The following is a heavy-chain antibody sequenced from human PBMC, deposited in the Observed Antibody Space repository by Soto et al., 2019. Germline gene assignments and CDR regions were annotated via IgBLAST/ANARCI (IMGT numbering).Heavy chain of an antibody. V-gene: IGHV3-23*01. D-gene: IGHD3-16*01. CDR1: GFTFSSYA. CDR3: AKLKGGGLYNWFDP. CDR2: ISGSGGST. J-gene: IGHJ5*02. Sequence: GGSLRLSCAASGFTFSSYAMSWVRQAPGKGLEWVSAISGSGGSTYHADSVKGRFTISRDNSKNTLYLQMNSLRAEETAVYYCAKLKGGGLYNWFDPWGQGTLVTVSS.